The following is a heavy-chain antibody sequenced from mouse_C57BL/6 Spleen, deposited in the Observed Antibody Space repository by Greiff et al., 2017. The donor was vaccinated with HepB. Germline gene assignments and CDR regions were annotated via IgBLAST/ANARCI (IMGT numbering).Heavy chain of an antibody. D-gene: IGHD2-5*01. J-gene: IGHJ4*01. CDR2: IDPSDSYT. CDR1: GYTFTSYW. CDR3: ASCYYSNYEDYAMDY. V-gene: IGHV1-69*01. Sequence: VQLQQSGAELVMPGASVKLSCKASGYTFTSYWMHWVKQRPGQGLEWIGEIDPSDSYTNYNQKFKGKSTLTVDKSSSPAYMQLSSLTFEDSAVYYCASCYYSNYEDYAMDYWGQGTSVTVSS.